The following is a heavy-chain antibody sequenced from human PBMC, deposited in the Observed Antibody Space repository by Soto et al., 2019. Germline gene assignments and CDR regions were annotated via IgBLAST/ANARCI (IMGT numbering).Heavy chain of an antibody. CDR1: GFTFSSYE. CDR2: ISDSGRTI. V-gene: IGHV3-48*03. CDR3: ARDLLHYDVWSGYSACIYYGIGI. Sequence: SIRLSCSPSGFTFSSYEINRVRQAPGKGLECVSYISDSGRTIYYADSVKGRFTGSRDDAQTSVYLQMDSLRAEDTAVHYCARDLLHYDVWSGYSACIYYGIGICGPG. J-gene: IGHJ6*01. D-gene: IGHD3-3*01.